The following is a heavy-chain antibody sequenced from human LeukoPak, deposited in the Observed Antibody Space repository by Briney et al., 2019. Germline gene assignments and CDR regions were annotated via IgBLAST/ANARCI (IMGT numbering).Heavy chain of an antibody. V-gene: IGHV4-59*01. CDR2: IYYSGST. CDR3: ARVPHYYFGYGYFDP. Sequence: KPSETLSFTCTVSGGSISSYYWSWIRQPPGKGLEWIGYIYYSGSTNYNPSLKSRVTISVDTSKNQFSLKLNSVTAADTAVYYCARVPHYYFGYGYFDPWGQGTLVTVSS. CDR1: GGSISSYY. D-gene: IGHD3-10*01. J-gene: IGHJ4*02.